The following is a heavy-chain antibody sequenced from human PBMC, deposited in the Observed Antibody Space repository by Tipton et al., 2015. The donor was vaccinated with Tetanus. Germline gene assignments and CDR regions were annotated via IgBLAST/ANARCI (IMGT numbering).Heavy chain of an antibody. D-gene: IGHD6-19*01. CDR1: GDSVSSNSAA. CDR3: ARALRITVSGPPFYYNAMDV. V-gene: IGHV6-1*01. CDR2: THYRSKWYS. Sequence: TLSLTCAISGDSVSSNSAAWNWIRQSPSRGLEWLGRTHYRSKWYSDYAESVKTRITINPDTSKNQFSLQLNSVTPEDTAVYYCARALRITVSGPPFYYNAMDVWGQGTTVTVSS. J-gene: IGHJ6*02.